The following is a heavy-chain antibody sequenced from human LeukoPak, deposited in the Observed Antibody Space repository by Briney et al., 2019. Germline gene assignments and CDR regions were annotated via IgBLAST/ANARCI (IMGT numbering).Heavy chain of an antibody. Sequence: PGGSLRLSCAASGFTFSTYDMSWVRQAPGKGLEWVTGISGSGGSTFYADSVRGRFTISRDNSKNTLYLQMNSLKAEDTAVYYCAKVGLTVTTILDYCDYWGQGTLVTVSS. CDR3: AKVGLTVTTILDYCDY. J-gene: IGHJ4*02. CDR2: ISGSGGST. CDR1: GFTFSTYD. D-gene: IGHD4-11*01. V-gene: IGHV3-23*01.